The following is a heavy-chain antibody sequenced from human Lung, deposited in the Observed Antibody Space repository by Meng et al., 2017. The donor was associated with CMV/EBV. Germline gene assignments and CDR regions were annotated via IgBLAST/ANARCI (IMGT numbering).Heavy chain of an antibody. CDR3: AKQGARSVETTMVPYGEFDY. CDR1: GGSISSGDYY. V-gene: IGHV4-39*01. CDR2: VYYTGRA. D-gene: IGHD5-18*01. Sequence: SETLSLTXIVSGGSISSGDYYWGWIRQSPGKALEWIGSVYYTGRADYSPSLKNRVTISVDTYRNQFSLNLHSVTAADTALYYCAKQGARSVETTMVPYGEFDYWGQGALVTFSS. J-gene: IGHJ4*02.